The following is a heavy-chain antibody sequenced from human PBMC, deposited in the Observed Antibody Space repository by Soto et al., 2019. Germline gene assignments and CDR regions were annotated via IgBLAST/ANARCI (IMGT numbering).Heavy chain of an antibody. J-gene: IGHJ6*02. CDR3: ARDAPDDSSSTAYYYYGMDV. CDR2: ISSSSVYT. D-gene: IGHD6-6*01. CDR1: GFTFSDYY. Sequence: GGSLRLSCAVSGFTFSDYYMSWIRQAPGKGLEWVSYISSSSVYTNYADSVRGRFTISRDNAKNSLYLQMNSLRAEDTGVYYCARDAPDDSSSTAYYYYGMDVWGRGTTVTVSS. V-gene: IGHV3-11*06.